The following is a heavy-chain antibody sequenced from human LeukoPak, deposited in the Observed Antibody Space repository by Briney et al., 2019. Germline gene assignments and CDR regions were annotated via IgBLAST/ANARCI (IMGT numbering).Heavy chain of an antibody. V-gene: IGHV4-61*02. D-gene: IGHD3-10*01. Sequence: PSQTLSLTCTVSGDSISSGDYYWGWIRQPAGTGLDWIGRISSSGSTNYNPSLKCRLTISVDTSKNQFSLKLTSVTAADTAVYYCARDEYPYGGRTHPYFFDYWGQGTLVTVSS. J-gene: IGHJ4*02. CDR2: ISSSGST. CDR1: GDSISSGDYY. CDR3: ARDEYPYGGRTHPYFFDY.